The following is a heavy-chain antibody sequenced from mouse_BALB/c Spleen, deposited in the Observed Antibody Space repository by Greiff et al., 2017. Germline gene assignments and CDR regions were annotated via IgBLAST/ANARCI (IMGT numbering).Heavy chain of an antibody. CDR2: ISYDGSN. J-gene: IGHJ2*01. D-gene: IGHD1-2*01. CDR3: AREGITTAGFDY. CDR1: GYSITSGYY. Sequence: EVKLEESGPGLVKPSQSLSLTCSVTGYSITSGYYWNWIRQFPGNKLEWMGYISYDGSNNYNPSLKNRISITRDTSKNQFFLKLNSVTTEDTATYYCAREGITTAGFDYWGQGTTLTVSS. V-gene: IGHV3-6*02.